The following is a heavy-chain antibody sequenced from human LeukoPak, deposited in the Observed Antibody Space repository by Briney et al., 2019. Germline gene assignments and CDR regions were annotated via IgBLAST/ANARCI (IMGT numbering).Heavy chain of an antibody. CDR1: GGSFSGYY. J-gene: IGHJ4*02. Sequence: SETLSLTCAVYGGSFSGYYWSWIRQPPGKGLEWIGEINHSGSTNYNPSLKSRVTISVDTSKNQFSLKLSSVTAADTAVYYCARLYILTGYYSWGYWGQGTLVTVSS. CDR2: INHSGST. V-gene: IGHV4-34*01. CDR3: ARLYILTGYYSWGY. D-gene: IGHD3-9*01.